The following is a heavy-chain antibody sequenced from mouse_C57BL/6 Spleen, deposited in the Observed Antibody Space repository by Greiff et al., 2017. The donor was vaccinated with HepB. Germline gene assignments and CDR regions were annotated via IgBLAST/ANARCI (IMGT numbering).Heavy chain of an antibody. CDR3: TSRYSSGYDYFDY. V-gene: IGHV5-9-1*02. CDR1: GFTFSSYA. CDR2: ISSGGDYI. Sequence: EVQVVESGEGLVKPGGSLKLSCAASGFTFSSYAMSWVRQTPEKRLEWVAYISSGGDYIYYADTVKGRFTISRDNARNTLYLQMSSLKSEDTAMYYCTSRYSSGYDYFDYWGQGTTLTVSS. J-gene: IGHJ2*01. D-gene: IGHD3-2*02.